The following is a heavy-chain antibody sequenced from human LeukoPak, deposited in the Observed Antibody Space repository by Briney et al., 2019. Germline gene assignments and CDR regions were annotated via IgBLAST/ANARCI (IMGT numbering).Heavy chain of an antibody. CDR3: ARDQYYYGSGDY. D-gene: IGHD3-10*01. Sequence: GGSLRLSCAASGFTFSSYAMHWVRQAPGKGLEWVAFIRNDGSNTYYADSVKGRFTISRDNAKNSLYLQMNSLRAEDTAVYYCARDQYYYGSGDYWGQGTLVTVSS. J-gene: IGHJ4*02. CDR1: GFTFSSYA. CDR2: IRNDGSNT. V-gene: IGHV3-30*02.